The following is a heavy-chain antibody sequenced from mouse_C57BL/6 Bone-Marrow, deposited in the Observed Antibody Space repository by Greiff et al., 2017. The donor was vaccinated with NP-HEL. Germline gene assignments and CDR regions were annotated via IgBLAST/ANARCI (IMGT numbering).Heavy chain of an antibody. CDR3: ARRFYAMDY. Sequence: QVQLQQSGAELARPGASVKLSCKASGYTFTSYGISWVKQRPGQGLEWIGEIYPRSGNTYYNEKFKGKATLTADKSSSTAYMELRSLTSEDSAVYFCARRFYAMDYWGQGTSVTVSS. CDR2: IYPRSGNT. CDR1: GYTFTSYG. V-gene: IGHV1-81*01. J-gene: IGHJ4*01.